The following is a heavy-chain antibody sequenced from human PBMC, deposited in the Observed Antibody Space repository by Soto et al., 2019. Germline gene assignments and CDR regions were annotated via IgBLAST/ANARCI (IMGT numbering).Heavy chain of an antibody. J-gene: IGHJ4*02. CDR2: IYSGGIT. CDR3: ARDNPNKLLSFDS. CDR1: GFTVSSNY. V-gene: IGHV3-53*01. Sequence: PGGSLRLSCAASGFTVSSNYMSWVRQAPGKGLEWVSVIYSGGITYYADSVKGRFTISRDNSKNTLYLQMNSLRAEDTAVYYCARDNPNKLLSFDSWGKGTLATAPQ. D-gene: IGHD3-10*01.